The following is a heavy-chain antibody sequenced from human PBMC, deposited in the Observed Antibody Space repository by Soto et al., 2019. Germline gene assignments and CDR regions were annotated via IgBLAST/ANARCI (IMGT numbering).Heavy chain of an antibody. D-gene: IGHD5-18*01. J-gene: IGHJ6*02. CDR2: IYYSGST. V-gene: IGHV4-39*01. CDR3: ARHTPGYSLIVRYYYYYGMDV. Sequence: QLQLQESGPGLVKPSETLSLTCTVSGGSISSSSYYWGWIRQPPGKGLEWIGSIYYSGSTYYNPSLKSRVTISVDPSKNQFSLKLSSVTAADTAVYYCARHTPGYSLIVRYYYYYGMDVWGQGTTVTVSS. CDR1: GGSISSSSYY.